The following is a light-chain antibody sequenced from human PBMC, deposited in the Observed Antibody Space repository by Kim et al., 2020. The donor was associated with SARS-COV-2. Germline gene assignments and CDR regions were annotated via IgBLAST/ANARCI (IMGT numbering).Light chain of an antibody. Sequence: QSALTQPPSASGSPGQSITISCTGTSSDIGDSNYVSWYQQQPGKAPQRIISEVTKRPAGVPDRVSGPKSGNAAALPVSGRQADDEAECYCSSYAGGNKVRVFGAGTEVTVL. CDR1: SSDIGDSNY. CDR3: SSYAGGNKVRV. V-gene: IGLV2-8*01. J-gene: IGLJ3*02. CDR2: EVT.